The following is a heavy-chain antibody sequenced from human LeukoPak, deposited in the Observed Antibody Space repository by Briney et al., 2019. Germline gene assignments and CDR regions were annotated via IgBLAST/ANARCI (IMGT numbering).Heavy chain of an antibody. CDR2: INHSGST. Sequence: SETLSLTCAVYGGSLSGYYWSWIRQPPGKGLEWIGEINHSGSTNYNPSLKSRVTISVDTSKNQFSLKLSSVTAADTAVYYCAREDQYYGSGSFDYWGQGTLVTVSS. J-gene: IGHJ4*02. CDR3: AREDQYYGSGSFDY. D-gene: IGHD3-10*01. CDR1: GGSLSGYY. V-gene: IGHV4-34*01.